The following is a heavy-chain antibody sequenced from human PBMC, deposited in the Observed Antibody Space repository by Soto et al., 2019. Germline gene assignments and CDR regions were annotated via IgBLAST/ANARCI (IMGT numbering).Heavy chain of an antibody. D-gene: IGHD4-17*01. V-gene: IGHV4-59*08. J-gene: IGHJ4*02. CDR1: RGCVSSSE. CDR3: ARRSGGSPTVKHYDFDY. CDR2: IYYSGST. Sequence: PSESLELGCAACRGCVSSSEGGGLRQHQGKGLEWIGYIYYSGSTYYNPSLKSRVTISVDTSKNQFSLKLSSVTAADTAVYYCARRSGGSPTVKHYDFDYWGQGTLVTVS.